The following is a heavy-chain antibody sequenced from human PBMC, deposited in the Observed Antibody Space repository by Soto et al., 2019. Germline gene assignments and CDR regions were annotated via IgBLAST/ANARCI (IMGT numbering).Heavy chain of an antibody. CDR2: INHSGST. D-gene: IGHD3-3*01. J-gene: IGHJ5*02. Sequence: PSETLSLTCAVYGGSFSGYYWSRIRQPPGKGLEWIGEINHSGSTNYNPSLKSRVTISVDTSKNQFSLKLSSVTAADTAVYYCARAKMYYDFWSGYKGNWFDPWGQGTLVTVSS. V-gene: IGHV4-34*01. CDR1: GGSFSGYY. CDR3: ARAKMYYDFWSGYKGNWFDP.